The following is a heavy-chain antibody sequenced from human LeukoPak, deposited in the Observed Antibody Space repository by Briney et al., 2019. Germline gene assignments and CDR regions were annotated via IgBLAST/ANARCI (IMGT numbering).Heavy chain of an antibody. D-gene: IGHD4-11*01. CDR2: ISSSSSTI. V-gene: IGHV3-48*01. J-gene: IGHJ4*02. Sequence: PGGSLRLSCAASAASGFTFSSYAFHWVRQAPGKGLEWVSYISSSSSTIYYADSVKGRFTISRDNAKNSLYLQMNSLRAEDTAVYYCAFSYSNYAYWGQGTLVTVSS. CDR3: AFSYSNYAY. CDR1: GFTFSSYA.